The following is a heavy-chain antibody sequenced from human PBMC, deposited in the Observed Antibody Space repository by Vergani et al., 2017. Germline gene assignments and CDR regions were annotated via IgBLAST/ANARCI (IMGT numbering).Heavy chain of an antibody. J-gene: IGHJ4*02. Sequence: QVQLQQWGGGLLKPSQTLSLTCTVSGGSISSGSYYWSWIRQPAGKGLEWIGRIYTSGSTNYNPSLKSRVTMSVDTSKNQFSLKLSSVTAADTAVYYCAREKYDFWSGYSGGDYWGQGTLVTVSS. CDR2: IYTSGST. CDR1: GGSISSGSYY. V-gene: IGHV4-61*02. D-gene: IGHD3-3*01. CDR3: AREKYDFWSGYSGGDY.